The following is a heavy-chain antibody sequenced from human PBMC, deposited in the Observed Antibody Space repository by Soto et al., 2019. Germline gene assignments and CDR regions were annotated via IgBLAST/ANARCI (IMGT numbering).Heavy chain of an antibody. CDR3: ARVGATTNFDY. V-gene: IGHV4-34*01. CDR2: INHSGST. J-gene: IGHJ4*02. Sequence: SETLSLTCGVSGYSISSGYYWSWIRQPPGKGLEWIGEINHSGSTNYNPSLKSRVTISVDTSKNQFSLKLSSVTAADTAVYYCARVGATTNFDYWGQGTLVTVSS. CDR1: GYSISSGYY. D-gene: IGHD1-26*01.